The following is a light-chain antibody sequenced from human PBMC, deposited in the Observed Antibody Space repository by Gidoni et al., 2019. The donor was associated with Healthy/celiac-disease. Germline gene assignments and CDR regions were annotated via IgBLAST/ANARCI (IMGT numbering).Light chain of an antibody. V-gene: IGKV1-33*01. CDR3: QQYDIQGT. Sequence: DIQMTQSPSSLSASVRDRVTITCQASQDISNYLNWYQQKPGKAPKLLIYDASNLETGVPSRFSGSGSGTDFTFTISSLQPEDIATYYCQQYDIQGTFGQGTKLEIK. CDR1: QDISNY. J-gene: IGKJ2*01. CDR2: DAS.